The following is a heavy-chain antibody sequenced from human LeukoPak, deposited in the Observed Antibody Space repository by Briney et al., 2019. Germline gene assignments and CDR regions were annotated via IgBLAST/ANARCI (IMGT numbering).Heavy chain of an antibody. Sequence: GGSLRLSRAASGFTVSSNYMSWVRQAPGKGLEWVAVIYSGGSTYYADSVKGRFTISRDNSKNTLYLQMNSLRAEDTAVYYCAMVMSSGFSSAFDYWGQGTLVTVSS. CDR1: GFTVSSNY. V-gene: IGHV3-53*01. D-gene: IGHD3-22*01. J-gene: IGHJ4*02. CDR3: AMVMSSGFSSAFDY. CDR2: IYSGGST.